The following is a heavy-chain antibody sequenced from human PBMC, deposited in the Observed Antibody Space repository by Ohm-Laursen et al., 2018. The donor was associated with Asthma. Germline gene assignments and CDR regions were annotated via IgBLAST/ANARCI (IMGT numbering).Heavy chain of an antibody. CDR1: GGSISSGGYY. CDR3: ARGRCSSTSCEAPDY. J-gene: IGHJ4*02. Sequence: TLSLTCAVSGGSISSGGYYWSWIRQHPGKGLEWIGYIYYSGSTYYNPSLKSRVTISVDTSKNQFSLKLSSVTVADTAVYYCARGRCSSTSCEAPDYWGQGTLVTVSS. CDR2: IYYSGST. V-gene: IGHV4-31*11. D-gene: IGHD2-2*01.